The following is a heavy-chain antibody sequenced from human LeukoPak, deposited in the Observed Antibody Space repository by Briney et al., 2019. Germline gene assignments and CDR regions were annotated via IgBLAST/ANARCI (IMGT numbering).Heavy chain of an antibody. V-gene: IGHV3-30-3*01. CDR2: ISYDGSNK. J-gene: IGHJ4*02. D-gene: IGHD5-12*01. CDR1: GFTFSSYA. CDR3: ARDSGGYSGYDYFDY. Sequence: PGGSLRLSCAASGFTFSSYAMHWVRQAQGKGLEWVADISYDGSNKYYADSVKGRFTISRDNSKNTLYLQMNSLRAEDTAVYYCARDSGGYSGYDYFDYWGQGTLVTVSS.